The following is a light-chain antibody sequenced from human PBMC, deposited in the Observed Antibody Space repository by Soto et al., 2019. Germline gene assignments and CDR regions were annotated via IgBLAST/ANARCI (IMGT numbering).Light chain of an antibody. CDR3: QQYNNWPDMYT. CDR2: GAS. J-gene: IGKJ2*01. Sequence: EMVMTQSPATLSVSPGERVILSCRASRSVGTTLAWYQQKPGQAPRLLIYGASTRATGIPARFSGSGSGTDFTLTISSLQSKDFAVYYCQQYNNWPDMYTFGQGTKLEIK. CDR1: RSVGTT. V-gene: IGKV3-15*01.